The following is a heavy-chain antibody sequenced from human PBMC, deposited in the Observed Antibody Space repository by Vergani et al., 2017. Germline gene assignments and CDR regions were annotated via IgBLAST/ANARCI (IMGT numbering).Heavy chain of an antibody. CDR2: IWYDGSNK. D-gene: IGHD3-22*01. Sequence: QVQLVESGGGVVQPGRSLRLSCAASGFTFSSYGMHWVRQAPGKGLEWVAVIWYDGSNKYYAESVKGRFTISRDNSKNTLYLQMNSLRAEDTAVYYCARDGVVITSIPLDYWGQGTLVTVSS. CDR1: GFTFSSYG. J-gene: IGHJ4*02. CDR3: ARDGVVITSIPLDY. V-gene: IGHV3-33*01.